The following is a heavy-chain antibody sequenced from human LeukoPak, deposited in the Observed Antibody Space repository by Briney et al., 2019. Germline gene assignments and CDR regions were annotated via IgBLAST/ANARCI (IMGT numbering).Heavy chain of an antibody. CDR2: IYSSGGT. V-gene: IGHV4-59*01. J-gene: IGHJ4*02. Sequence: PSETLSLTCTVSGGSIGSYYWSWIRQPPGQGLEWIGYIYSSGGTYYNPSLWSRVTISVDTSKNQFSLRLTSVTAADTAVYYCARPATVTTHLDYWGQGTLVSVSS. CDR1: GGSIGSYY. D-gene: IGHD4-17*01. CDR3: ARPATVTTHLDY.